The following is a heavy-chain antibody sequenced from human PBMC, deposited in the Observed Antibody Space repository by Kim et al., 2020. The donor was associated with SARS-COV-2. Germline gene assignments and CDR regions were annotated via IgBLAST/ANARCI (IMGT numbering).Heavy chain of an antibody. V-gene: IGHV3-30-3*01. CDR2: RSNDGSNK. CDR3: AREVGYCSGGSCGAFDI. Sequence: GGSLRLSCAASGFTFSSYAMHWVRQAPGKGLEGVAVRSNDGSNKYYADSVKGRFTISRDNSKNTLYVQMNSLRVEDTAVYYCAREVGYCSGGSCGAFDIWGQGTMVTVSS. J-gene: IGHJ3*02. D-gene: IGHD2-15*01. CDR1: GFTFSSYA.